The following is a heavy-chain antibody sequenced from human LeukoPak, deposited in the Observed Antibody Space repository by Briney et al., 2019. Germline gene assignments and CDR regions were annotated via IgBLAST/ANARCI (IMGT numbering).Heavy chain of an antibody. V-gene: IGHV3-7*01. CDR3: ARPSFTSGSYFDH. Sequence: QTGGSLRLSCAASGFTFSSYWMSWVRQAPGKGLEWVATIKYDGSEKYYVDPVKGRFTISRDNAKNSLYLQMNSLSGEDTAVYFCARPSFTSGSYFDHWGQGTLVTVSS. CDR2: IKYDGSEK. J-gene: IGHJ4*02. D-gene: IGHD3-22*01. CDR1: GFTFSSYW.